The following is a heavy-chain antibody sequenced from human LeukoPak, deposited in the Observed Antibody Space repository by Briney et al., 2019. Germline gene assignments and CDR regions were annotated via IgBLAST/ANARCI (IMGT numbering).Heavy chain of an antibody. Sequence: PSETLSLTCTVSGGSISSYYWSWIRQPPGKGLEWIGYIYYSGSTNHNPSLKSRVTISVDTSKNQFSLKLSSVTAADTAVYYCASSYCSGGSCYNPWGQGTLVTVSS. D-gene: IGHD2-15*01. CDR1: GGSISSYY. CDR2: IYYSGST. J-gene: IGHJ5*02. CDR3: ASSYCSGGSCYNP. V-gene: IGHV4-59*08.